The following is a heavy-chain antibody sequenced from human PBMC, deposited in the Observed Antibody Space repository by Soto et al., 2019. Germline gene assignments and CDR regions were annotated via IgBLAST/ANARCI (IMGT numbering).Heavy chain of an antibody. CDR3: ARDYRWSGSYSYDYYGTDV. CDR1: GYTFTSYY. Sequence: ASVKVSCKASGYTFTSYYMHWVRQAPGQGLEWMGIINPSGGSTSYAQKFQGRVTMTRDTSTSTVYMELSSLRSEDTAVYYCARDYRWSGSYSYDYYGTDVWGQGTTVTVSS. CDR2: INPSGGST. D-gene: IGHD1-26*01. V-gene: IGHV1-46*01. J-gene: IGHJ6*02.